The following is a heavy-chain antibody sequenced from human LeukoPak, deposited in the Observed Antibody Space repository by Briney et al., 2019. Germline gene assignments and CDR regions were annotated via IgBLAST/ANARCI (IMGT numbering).Heavy chain of an antibody. Sequence: PSETLSLTCAVYGGSFSGYYWSWIRQPPGKGLEWIGEINHSGSTSYNPSLKSRVTISVDTSKNQFSLKLSSVTAADTAVYYCARVRYYDSPADYWGQGTLVTVSS. CDR3: ARVRYYDSPADY. CDR2: INHSGST. CDR1: GGSFSGYY. J-gene: IGHJ4*02. V-gene: IGHV4-34*01. D-gene: IGHD3-22*01.